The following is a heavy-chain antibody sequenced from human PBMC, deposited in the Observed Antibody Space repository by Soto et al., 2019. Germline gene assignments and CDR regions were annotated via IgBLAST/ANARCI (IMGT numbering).Heavy chain of an antibody. Sequence: QVQFVQSGAEVKKPGASVKVSCKASGYSFTNYGIHWVRQAPGQRLEWMGWINGGNGNTKYSQKFQGRVTITRDTSASTAYMELSSLRSEDTAVYYCARDPWGGAVDAFDIWVQGTMVSVSS. CDR2: INGGNGNT. D-gene: IGHD3-10*01. J-gene: IGHJ3*02. CDR3: ARDPWGGAVDAFDI. CDR1: GYSFTNYG. V-gene: IGHV1-3*01.